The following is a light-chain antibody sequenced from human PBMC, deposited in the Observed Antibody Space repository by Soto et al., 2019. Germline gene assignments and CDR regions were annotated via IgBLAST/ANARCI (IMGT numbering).Light chain of an antibody. CDR3: QLYGSSPRFT. J-gene: IGKJ3*01. V-gene: IGKV3-20*01. CDR2: GAS. CDR1: QSVSSSY. Sequence: EIVLTQSPGTLSLSPGERATLSCRASQSVSSSYLAWYQQKPGQAPRLLIYGASSSATGIRDRFSGSGSGRAFTLTLSRLEPQDFAVYYCQLYGSSPRFTFGPGTKVDIK.